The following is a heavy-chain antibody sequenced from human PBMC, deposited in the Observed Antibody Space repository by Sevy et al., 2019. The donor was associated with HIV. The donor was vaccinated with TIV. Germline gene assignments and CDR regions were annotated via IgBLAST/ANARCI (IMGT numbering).Heavy chain of an antibody. CDR3: ARDYCYYDSSGYYATLSVTYYYYYGMDV. D-gene: IGHD3-22*01. CDR2: IWYDGSNK. Sequence: GGSLRLSCAASGFTFSSYGMHWVRQAPGKGLEWVAVIWYDGSNKYYADSVKGRFTISRDNFKNTLYLQMNSLRAEDTAVYYCARDYCYYDSSGYYATLSVTYYYYYGMDVWGQGTTVTVSS. CDR1: GFTFSSYG. V-gene: IGHV3-33*01. J-gene: IGHJ6*02.